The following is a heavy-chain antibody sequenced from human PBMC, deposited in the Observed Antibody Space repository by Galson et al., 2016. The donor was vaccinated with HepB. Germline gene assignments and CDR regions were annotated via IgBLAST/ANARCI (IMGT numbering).Heavy chain of an antibody. Sequence: SLRLSCAASGFSFSTYGMHWIRQTPAKGLECVAVIWPDGSQQLYADSVKGRFTISRDNSKNTLYLQMNSLRAEDTAVYYCVREIRQLERWPGHWGQGTLVTVSS. CDR1: GFSFSTYG. CDR2: IWPDGSQQ. V-gene: IGHV3-33*01. J-gene: IGHJ4*02. D-gene: IGHD1-1*01. CDR3: VREIRQLERWPGH.